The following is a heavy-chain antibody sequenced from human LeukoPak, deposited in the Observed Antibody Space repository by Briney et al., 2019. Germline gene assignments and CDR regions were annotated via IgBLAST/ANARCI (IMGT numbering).Heavy chain of an antibody. V-gene: IGHV4-61*02. J-gene: IGHJ5*02. Sequence: PSQALSLTCTVSGGSISSDNYSWSWIRQPAGKGLEWIGRVYTSGSTNYNPSLKSRVTISVDTSKKQFSLKLSSVTAADTAVYYCAREKIGYYDGSGRGWFDPWGQGTLVTVSS. CDR2: VYTSGST. CDR1: GGSISSDNYS. D-gene: IGHD3-22*01. CDR3: AREKIGYYDGSGRGWFDP.